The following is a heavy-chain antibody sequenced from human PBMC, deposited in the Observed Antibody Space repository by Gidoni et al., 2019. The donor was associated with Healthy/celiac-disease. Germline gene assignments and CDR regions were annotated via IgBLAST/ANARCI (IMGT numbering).Heavy chain of an antibody. J-gene: IGHJ5*02. CDR3: TQPGGAVAGSFDP. CDR1: GFTFSNAW. V-gene: IGHV3-15*01. Sequence: EVQLVESGGGLVKPGGSLRLSCAASGFTFSNAWMSWVRQAPGKGLEWVGRIKSKTDGGTTDYAAPVKGRFTISRDDSKNTLYLQMNSLKTEDTAVYYCTQPGGAVAGSFDPWGQGTLVTVSS. D-gene: IGHD6-19*01. CDR2: IKSKTDGGTT.